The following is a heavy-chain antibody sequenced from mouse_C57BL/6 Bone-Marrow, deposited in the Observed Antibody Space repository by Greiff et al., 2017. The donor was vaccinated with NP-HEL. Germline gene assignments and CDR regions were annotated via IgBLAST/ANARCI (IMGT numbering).Heavy chain of an antibody. CDR2: ISYDGSN. J-gene: IGHJ4*01. CDR1: GYSITSGYF. V-gene: IGHV3-6*01. CDR3: AREGDAMDD. Sequence: VQLQQSGPGLVKPSQSLSLTCSVTGYSITSGYFWNWIRQFPGNKLEWMGEISYDGSNNSNPSLKNRISITRYTAKNQSFTKLNSVTTEDTATYYCAREGDAMDDWGQGTSVTVSS.